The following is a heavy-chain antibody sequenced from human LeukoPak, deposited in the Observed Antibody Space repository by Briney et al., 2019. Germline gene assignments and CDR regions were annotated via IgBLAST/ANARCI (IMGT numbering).Heavy chain of an antibody. CDR1: GGSFSAYY. J-gene: IGHJ4*02. Sequence: PSETLSLTCAVYGGSFSAYYWNWVRQPSGKGLEWIGEVNHSGDTNYNPSLKSRVTISVDMSKHQGSLKLTSVTAADTAVYYCSYSYPSGGDLFGYWGQGTLVTVS. V-gene: IGHV4-34*01. D-gene: IGHD2-15*01. CDR2: VNHSGDT. CDR3: SYSYPSGGDLFGY.